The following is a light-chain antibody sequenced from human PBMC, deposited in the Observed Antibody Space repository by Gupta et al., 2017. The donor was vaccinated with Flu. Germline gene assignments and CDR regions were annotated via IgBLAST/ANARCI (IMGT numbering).Light chain of an antibody. CDR2: AAS. Sequence: DIQMRQSPSSLSASVGDRVTITCRSSQDIMTYVNWYQQKPGKAPKLLIHAASILQNGVPARFIGSGSETNFTLTITGLQSEDFGVFYCQQSYTTPHSFGQGTKLDLK. CDR1: QDIMTY. V-gene: IGKV1-39*01. J-gene: IGKJ2*01. CDR3: QQSYTTPHS.